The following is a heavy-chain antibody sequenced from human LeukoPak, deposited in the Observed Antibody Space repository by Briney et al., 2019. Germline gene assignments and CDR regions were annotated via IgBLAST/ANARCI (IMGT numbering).Heavy chain of an antibody. CDR1: GYTFSTYP. Sequence: GASVKVSRKASGYTFSTYPMNWVRQAPGQGLEWMGWINTNTGNPTYAQGFTGRFVFSLDTSVSTAYLQISSLKAEDTAVYYCARAASPSDPYDAFDIWGQGTMVTVSS. J-gene: IGHJ3*02. CDR3: ARAASPSDPYDAFDI. D-gene: IGHD6-25*01. V-gene: IGHV7-4-1*02. CDR2: INTNTGNP.